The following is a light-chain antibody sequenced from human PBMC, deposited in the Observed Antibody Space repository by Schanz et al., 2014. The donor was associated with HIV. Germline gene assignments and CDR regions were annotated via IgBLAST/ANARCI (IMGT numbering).Light chain of an antibody. J-gene: IGLJ3*02. CDR2: EVT. CDR1: RSDLGNYDF. V-gene: IGLV2-8*01. Sequence: QSALTQPASVSGSPGQSVTISCTGTRSDLGNYDFLSWYQQHPGQAPKLIIYEVTKRPSGVPARFSGSKSDNTASLTVSGLQADDEADYYCGSYGGSDNMVFGGGTKLTVL. CDR3: GSYGGSDNMV.